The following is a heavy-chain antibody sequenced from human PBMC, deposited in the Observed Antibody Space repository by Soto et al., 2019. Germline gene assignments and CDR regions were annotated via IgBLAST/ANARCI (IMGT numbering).Heavy chain of an antibody. CDR2: IYYSGST. D-gene: IGHD3-10*01. CDR1: GGSISSGGYY. V-gene: IGHV4-31*03. J-gene: IGHJ6*02. CDR3: ARSAWFGELPKDPPAYYYYYGMDV. Sequence: PSETLSLTCTVSGGSISSGGYYWSWIRQHPGKGLEWIGYIYYSGSTYYNPSLKSRVTISVDTSKNQFSLKLSSVTAADTAVYYCARSAWFGELPKDPPAYYYYYGMDVWGQGTTVTVSS.